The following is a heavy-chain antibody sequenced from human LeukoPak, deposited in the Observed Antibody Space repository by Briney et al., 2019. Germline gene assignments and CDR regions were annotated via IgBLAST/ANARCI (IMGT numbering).Heavy chain of an antibody. CDR2: IKQDGTEK. J-gene: IGHJ4*02. Sequence: GGSLRLSCVASEFTFSNFGMSWVRQAPGKGLEWVANIKQDGTEKYYVDSVKGRFTVSRDNAKNSLYLQMNSLRAEDTAVYYCARAIDYGYPGGYWGQGTLVTVSS. CDR1: EFTFSNFG. V-gene: IGHV3-7*01. CDR3: ARAIDYGYPGGY. D-gene: IGHD4-17*01.